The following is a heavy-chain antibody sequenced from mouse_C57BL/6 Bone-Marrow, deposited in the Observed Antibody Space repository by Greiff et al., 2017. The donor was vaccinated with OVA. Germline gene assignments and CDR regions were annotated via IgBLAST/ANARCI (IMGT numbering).Heavy chain of an antibody. V-gene: IGHV2-9*01. Sequence: LGVIWGGGSTNYNSALMSRLSISKDNSKSQVFLKMNSLQTDDTAMYYCAKRGAYGYASFAYWGQGTLVTVSA. D-gene: IGHD2-2*01. J-gene: IGHJ3*01. CDR3: AKRGAYGYASFAY. CDR2: IWGGGST.